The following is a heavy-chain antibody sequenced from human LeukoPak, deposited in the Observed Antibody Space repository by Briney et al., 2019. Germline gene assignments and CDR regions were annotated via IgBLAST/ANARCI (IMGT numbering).Heavy chain of an antibody. CDR1: GFTFDDYG. D-gene: IGHD3-10*01. V-gene: IGHV3-20*01. J-gene: IGHJ6*02. Sequence: GGSLRLSCAAPGFTFDDYGMSWVRQAPGKGLEWVSGINWNGGSTGYADSVKGRFTISRDNAKNSLYLQMNSLRAEDTALYHCARDGVEVSYGMDVWGQGTTVTVSS. CDR2: INWNGGST. CDR3: ARDGVEVSYGMDV.